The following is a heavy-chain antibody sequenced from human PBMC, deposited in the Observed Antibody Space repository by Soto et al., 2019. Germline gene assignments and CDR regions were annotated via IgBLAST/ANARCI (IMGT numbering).Heavy chain of an antibody. V-gene: IGHV3-30-3*01. Sequence: GGSLRLSCAASGFTFSSYAMHWVRQAPGRGLEWVAIISYDGGNKYYADSVKGRFTISRDNSKNTLYLQMNSLRTEDTAVYYCARDPYFRIAARPGYYYYAMDVWGQGTTVPVSS. J-gene: IGHJ6*02. CDR3: ARDPYFRIAARPGYYYYAMDV. D-gene: IGHD6-6*01. CDR1: GFTFSSYA. CDR2: ISYDGGNK.